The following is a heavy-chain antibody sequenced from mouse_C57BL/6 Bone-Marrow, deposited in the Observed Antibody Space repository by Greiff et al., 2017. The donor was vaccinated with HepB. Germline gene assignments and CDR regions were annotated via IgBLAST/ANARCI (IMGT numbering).Heavy chain of an antibody. J-gene: IGHJ2*01. Sequence: QVQLQQSGAELVRPGASVKLSCKASGYTFTDYYINWVKQRPGQGLEWIARIYPGSGNTYYNEKFKGKATLTAEKSSSTAYMQLSSLTSEDSAVYFCARSAVARGDYWGQGTTLTVSS. CDR1: GYTFTDYY. CDR3: ARSAVARGDY. CDR2: IYPGSGNT. D-gene: IGHD3-3*01. V-gene: IGHV1-76*01.